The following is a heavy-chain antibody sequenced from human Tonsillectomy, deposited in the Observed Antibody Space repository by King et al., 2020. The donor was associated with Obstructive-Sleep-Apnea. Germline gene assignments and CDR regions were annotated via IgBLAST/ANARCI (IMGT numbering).Heavy chain of an antibody. Sequence: QLVQSGAEVKKPGASVKVSCKASGYTFTSYGISWVRQAPGQGLEWMGWISAYNDNTNYAQKLQGRVTMTTDTSTSTVYMELRSLRSDDTAVYYCARDHSVGIIAAGTPIGYWGQGTPVTFSS. CDR2: ISAYNDNT. D-gene: IGHD6-13*01. V-gene: IGHV1-18*01. CDR1: GYTFTSYG. CDR3: ARDHSVGIIAAGTPIGY. J-gene: IGHJ4*02.